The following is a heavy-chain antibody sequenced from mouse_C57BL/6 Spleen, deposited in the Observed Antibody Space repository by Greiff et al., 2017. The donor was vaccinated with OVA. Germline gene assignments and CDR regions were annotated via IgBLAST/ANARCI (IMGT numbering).Heavy chain of an antibody. J-gene: IGHJ4*01. CDR1: GYTFTSYW. Sequence: QVHVKQPGAELVRPGSSVKLSCKASGYTFTSYWMDWVKQRPGQGLEWIGNIYPSDSETHYNQKFKDKATLTVDKSSSTAYMQLSSLTAEDSAVYYGAILGLGAMDYWGQGTSVTVSS. CDR2: IYPSDSET. V-gene: IGHV1-61*01. CDR3: AILGLGAMDY. D-gene: IGHD4-1*01.